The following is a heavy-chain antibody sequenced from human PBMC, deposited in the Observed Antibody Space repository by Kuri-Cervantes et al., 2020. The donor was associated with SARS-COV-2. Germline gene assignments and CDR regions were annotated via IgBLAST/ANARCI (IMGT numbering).Heavy chain of an antibody. Sequence: SETLSLTCTVSGGSISSGGYYWSWIRQPAGKGLEWIGRIYTSGSTNYNPSLKSRVTMSVDTSKNQFSLKLSSVTAADTAVYYCARERYSSGSAFDIWGQGTMVTVSS. V-gene: IGHV4-61*02. CDR3: ARERYSSGSAFDI. D-gene: IGHD6-19*01. J-gene: IGHJ3*02. CDR1: GGSISSGGYY. CDR2: IYTSGST.